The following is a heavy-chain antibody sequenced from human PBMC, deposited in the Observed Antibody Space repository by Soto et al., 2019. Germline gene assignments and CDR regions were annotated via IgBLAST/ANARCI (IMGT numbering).Heavy chain of an antibody. CDR1: GYTFTSYG. V-gene: IGHV1-18*01. D-gene: IGHD3-3*01. Sequence: GASVKVSCKASGYTFTSYGISWVRQAPGQGLEWMGWISAYNGNTNYAQKLQGRVTMTTDTSTSTAYMELRSLRSDDTAVYYCARDTPFYDFWSGYYSFCFDPWGQGTLVTVSS. CDR3: ARDTPFYDFWSGYYSFCFDP. CDR2: ISAYNGNT. J-gene: IGHJ5*02.